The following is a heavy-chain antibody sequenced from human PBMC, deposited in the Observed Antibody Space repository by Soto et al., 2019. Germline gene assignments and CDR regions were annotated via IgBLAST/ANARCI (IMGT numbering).Heavy chain of an antibody. CDR3: AKDTIDYGDYWGGY. Sequence: EVQLLESGGGLVQPGGSLRLSCAASGFTFSSYAMSWVRQAPGKGLEWVSAISGSGGSTYYADSVKGRFTISRDNSKNTLYLQRNSLRAEDTAVYYCAKDTIDYGDYWGGYWGQGTLVTVSS. CDR1: GFTFSSYA. V-gene: IGHV3-23*01. D-gene: IGHD4-17*01. CDR2: ISGSGGST. J-gene: IGHJ4*02.